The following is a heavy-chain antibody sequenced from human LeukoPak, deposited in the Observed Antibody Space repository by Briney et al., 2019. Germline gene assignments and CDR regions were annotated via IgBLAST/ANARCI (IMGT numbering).Heavy chain of an antibody. Sequence: SQTLSLTCAVSGGSISSGGYSWSWIRQPPGKGLEWIGYIYHSGSTNYNPSLKSRVTISVDTSKSQFSLKLSSVTAADTAVYYCARAGTLHGSSSYYYYGMDVWGQGTTVTVSS. D-gene: IGHD6-6*01. CDR2: IYHSGST. V-gene: IGHV4-30-2*01. CDR3: ARAGTLHGSSSYYYYGMDV. CDR1: GGSISSGGYS. J-gene: IGHJ6*02.